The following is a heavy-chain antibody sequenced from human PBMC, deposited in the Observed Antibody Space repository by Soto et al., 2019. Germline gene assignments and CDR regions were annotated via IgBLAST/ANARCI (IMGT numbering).Heavy chain of an antibody. CDR1: GGSISSYY. CDR3: ARGHYDFWSGYYTLRHFDY. CDR2: IYYSGST. J-gene: IGHJ4*02. V-gene: IGHV4-59*01. Sequence: PSETLSLTCTVSGGSISSYYWSWIRQPPGKGLEWIGYIYYSGSTNYNPSLKSRVTISVDTSKNQFSLKLSSVTAADTAVYYCARGHYDFWSGYYTLRHFDYWGQGTLVTVSS. D-gene: IGHD3-3*01.